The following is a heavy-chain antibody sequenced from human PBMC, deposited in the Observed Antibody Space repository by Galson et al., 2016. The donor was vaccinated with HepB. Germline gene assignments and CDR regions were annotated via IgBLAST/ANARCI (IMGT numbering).Heavy chain of an antibody. CDR3: VKSIGSSWEPRPVGG. Sequence: LRLSCAASGFTFDSYGMHWVRPAPGKGLEHVSGISNKGGSTYYADSVNGRFTISRDKSKNTLSLQMSNMRVEDTAVYYCVKSIGSSWEPRPVGGWGQGAQVTVSS. CDR1: GFTFDSYG. D-gene: IGHD6-13*01. CDR2: ISNKGGST. V-gene: IGHV3-64D*09. J-gene: IGHJ4*02.